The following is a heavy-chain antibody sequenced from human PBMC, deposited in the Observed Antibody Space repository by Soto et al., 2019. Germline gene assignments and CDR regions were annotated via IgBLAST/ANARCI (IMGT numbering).Heavy chain of an antibody. CDR1: GFTFSSYA. D-gene: IGHD3-22*01. J-gene: IGHJ4*02. CDR3: AKPYYYDSSGYDHFDY. V-gene: IGHV3-23*01. Sequence: GESLKISCAASGFTFSSYAMSWVRQAPGKGLEWVSAISGSGGSTYYADSVKGRFTISRDNSKNTLYLQMNSLRAEDTAVYYCAKPYYYDSSGYDHFDYWGQGTLVTVSS. CDR2: ISGSGGST.